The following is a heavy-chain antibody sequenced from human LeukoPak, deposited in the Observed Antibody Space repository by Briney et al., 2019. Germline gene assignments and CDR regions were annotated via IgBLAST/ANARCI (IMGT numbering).Heavy chain of an antibody. Sequence: SVKVSYKASGGTFSSYAISWVRQAPGQGLEWMGGIIPIFGTANYAQKFQGRVTITADESTSTAYMELSSLRSEDTAVYYCARVGDYGSGSYFFDYWGQGTLVTVSS. CDR3: ARVGDYGSGSYFFDY. V-gene: IGHV1-69*13. D-gene: IGHD3-10*01. CDR2: IIPIFGTA. CDR1: GGTFSSYA. J-gene: IGHJ4*02.